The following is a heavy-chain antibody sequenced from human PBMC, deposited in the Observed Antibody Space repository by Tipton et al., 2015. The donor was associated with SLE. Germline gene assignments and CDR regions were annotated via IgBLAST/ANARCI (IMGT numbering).Heavy chain of an antibody. Sequence: SLRLSCAASGFTFNNYGMHWVRQAPGKGLEWVAFIRYDGNEIYYADSVKGRFTVSRDNAKNSLYLQMHSLRDGDTAVYYCAREGGAGYSSGWFDYWGQGTLVTVSS. D-gene: IGHD6-19*01. V-gene: IGHV3-30*02. CDR1: GFTFNNYG. CDR2: IRYDGNEI. J-gene: IGHJ5*01. CDR3: AREGGAGYSSGWFDY.